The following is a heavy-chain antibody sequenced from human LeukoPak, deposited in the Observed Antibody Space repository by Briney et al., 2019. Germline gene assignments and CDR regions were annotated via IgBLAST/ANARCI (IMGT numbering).Heavy chain of an antibody. V-gene: IGHV1-18*01. CDR3: ARDLYPSHYGSGSYFDY. D-gene: IGHD3-10*01. CDR2: ISAYNGNT. Sequence: ASVKVSCKASGYTFTSYGIRWVRQAPGQGLEWMGWISAYNGNTNYAQKLQGRVTMTTDTSTSTAYMELRSLRSDDTAVYYCARDLYPSHYGSGSYFDYWGQGALVTVSS. CDR1: GYTFTSYG. J-gene: IGHJ4*02.